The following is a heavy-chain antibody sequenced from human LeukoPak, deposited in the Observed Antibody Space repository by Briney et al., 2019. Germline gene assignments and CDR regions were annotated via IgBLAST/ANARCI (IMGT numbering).Heavy chain of an antibody. D-gene: IGHD2-15*01. V-gene: IGHV1-69*13. Sequence: SVKVSCKASGGTFSSYAISWVRQAPGQGLEWMGGIIPIFGTANYAQKFQGRVTITADESTSTAYMELSSLRSEDTAVYYCARPVVAAAHDAFDIWGQGTMDTVSS. CDR3: ARPVVAAAHDAFDI. CDR2: IIPIFGTA. CDR1: GGTFSSYA. J-gene: IGHJ3*02.